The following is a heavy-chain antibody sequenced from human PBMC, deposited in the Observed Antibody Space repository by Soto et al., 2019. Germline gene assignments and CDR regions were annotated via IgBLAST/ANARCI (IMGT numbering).Heavy chain of an antibody. CDR2: IDPRDSYT. J-gene: IGHJ5*02. Sequence: PGESLKISCTGFGYTFTTFWISWVRQMPGRGLEWMGRIDPRDSYTNYSPSFQGHVTISGDKSISTVYLQWASLKASDTAMYYCARLYCSSSTCDSWFDPWGQGTLVTVSS. CDR3: ARLYCSSSTCDSWFDP. D-gene: IGHD2-2*01. CDR1: GYTFTTFW. V-gene: IGHV5-10-1*01.